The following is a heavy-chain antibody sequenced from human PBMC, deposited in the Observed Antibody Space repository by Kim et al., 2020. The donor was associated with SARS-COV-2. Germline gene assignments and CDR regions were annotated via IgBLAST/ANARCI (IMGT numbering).Heavy chain of an antibody. CDR1: GGSISSSSYY. J-gene: IGHJ4*02. Sequence: SETLSLTCTVSGGSISSSSYYWGWNRQPPGKGLEWIGSIYYSGSTYYNPSLKSRVTISVDTYKNQFSLKLSSVTAADTAVYYCARTGGVTTLVDYWGQGTLVTASS. V-gene: IGHV4-39*01. CDR2: IYYSGST. D-gene: IGHD4-4*01. CDR3: ARTGGVTTLVDY.